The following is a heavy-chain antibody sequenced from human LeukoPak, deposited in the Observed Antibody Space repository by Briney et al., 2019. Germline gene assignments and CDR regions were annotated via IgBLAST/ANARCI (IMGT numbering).Heavy chain of an antibody. J-gene: IGHJ5*02. Sequence: SQTLSLTCTVSGGSISSGGYYWSWIRQHPGKGLEWIRYIYYSGSTYYNPSLKSRVTISVDTSKNQFSLKLSSVTAADTAVYYCARTSYCSGGSCYGFDPWGQGTLVTVSS. V-gene: IGHV4-31*03. CDR3: ARTSYCSGGSCYGFDP. CDR2: IYYSGST. D-gene: IGHD2-15*01. CDR1: GGSISSGGYY.